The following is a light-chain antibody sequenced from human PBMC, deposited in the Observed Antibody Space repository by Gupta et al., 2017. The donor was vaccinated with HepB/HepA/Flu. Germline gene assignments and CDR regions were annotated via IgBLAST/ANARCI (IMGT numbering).Light chain of an antibody. J-gene: IGLJ2*01. Sequence: SYELTKHPSVSVSPGPKARITCPGDALPNQYAYWYQQKPGPAPGLVIYRDTDRPSGLPERFSGSSSGTTITLTITGVQAEDEADHYCQSPDKSSTYVLFGGGTKLTVL. CDR2: RDT. V-gene: IGLV3-25*03. CDR3: QSPDKSSTYVL. CDR1: ALPNQY.